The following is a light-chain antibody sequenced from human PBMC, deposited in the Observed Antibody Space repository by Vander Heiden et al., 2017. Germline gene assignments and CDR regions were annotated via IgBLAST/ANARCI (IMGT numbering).Light chain of an antibody. J-gene: IGLJ2*01. CDR3: AAWDDSVSGVV. CDR2: TYS. Sequence: SVLTQPPSASGTPGQRVTISCSGSSSNIGSNDVYWYQHRPGTAPKAVMYTYSQRPSGVPARFSGSKSGKSASLAISGLRSEDEDDYYCAAWDDSVSGVVFGGGTKLTVL. V-gene: IGLV1-47*02. CDR1: SSNIGSND.